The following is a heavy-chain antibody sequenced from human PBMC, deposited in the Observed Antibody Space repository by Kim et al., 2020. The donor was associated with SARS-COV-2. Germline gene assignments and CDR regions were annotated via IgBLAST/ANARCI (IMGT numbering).Heavy chain of an antibody. CDR2: IYYSGST. D-gene: IGHD3-22*01. Sequence: SETLSLTCTVSGGSISSSSYYWGWIRQPPGKGLEWIGSIYYSGSTYYNPSLKSRVTISVDTSKNQFSLKLSSVTAADTAVYYCARQGSSGPLVDYWGQGTLVTVSS. J-gene: IGHJ4*02. CDR3: ARQGSSGPLVDY. V-gene: IGHV4-39*01. CDR1: GGSISSSSYY.